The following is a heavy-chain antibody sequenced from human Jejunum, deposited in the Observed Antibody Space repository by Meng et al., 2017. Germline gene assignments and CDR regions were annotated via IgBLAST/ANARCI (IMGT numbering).Heavy chain of an antibody. CDR3: AKDRLGGADNLDS. V-gene: IGHV3-30*18. Sequence: QVQLVESGGGVVQPGKALRLSCAASGFSFSSTGMHWVRQAPGKGLEWVAVILFDGSYKYYADSVKGRFTISRDNSNSTLYLQMNSLRTEDTAVYYCAKDRLGGADNLDSWGQGTLVTVSS. CDR2: ILFDGSYK. CDR1: GFSFSSTG. D-gene: IGHD3-16*01. J-gene: IGHJ4*02.